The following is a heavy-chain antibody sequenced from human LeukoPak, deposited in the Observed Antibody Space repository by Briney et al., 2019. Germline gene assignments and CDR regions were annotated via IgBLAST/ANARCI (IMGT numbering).Heavy chain of an antibody. CDR1: GFTFSSYA. CDR3: APGGIAAAGGGCFDP. Sequence: GGSLRLSCAASGFTFSSYAMSWVRQAPGKGLEWVSAISGSGGSTYYADSVKGRFTISRDNSKNTLYLQMNSLRAEDTAVYYCAPGGIAAAGGGCFDPWGQGTLVTVSS. V-gene: IGHV3-23*01. D-gene: IGHD6-13*01. CDR2: ISGSGGST. J-gene: IGHJ5*02.